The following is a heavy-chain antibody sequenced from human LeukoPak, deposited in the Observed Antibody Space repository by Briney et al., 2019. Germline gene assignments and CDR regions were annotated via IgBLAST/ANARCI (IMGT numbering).Heavy chain of an antibody. CDR1: EYTFRNYF. V-gene: IGHV1-46*01. D-gene: IGHD6-25*01. Sequence: ASVKVSCKASEYTFRNYFLHWVRQAPGQGLEWMGFINPSDGYTTYAQILQGRVTMTSDTSTGTVYMDLSSLRSEDTAIYYCVRTWPRGGRNFDYWGQGTLVTVSS. J-gene: IGHJ4*02. CDR3: VRTWPRGGRNFDY. CDR2: INPSDGYT.